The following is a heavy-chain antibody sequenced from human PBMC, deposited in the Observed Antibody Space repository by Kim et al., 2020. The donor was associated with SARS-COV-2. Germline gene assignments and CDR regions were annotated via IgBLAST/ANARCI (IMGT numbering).Heavy chain of an antibody. CDR3: TGTDGNCGGDWYFDL. D-gene: IGHD2-15*01. J-gene: IGHJ2*01. Sequence: AASVKGRLTISRDDSKNTAYLQMNSLKTEDTAVYYCTGTDGNCGGDWYFDLWGRGALVIVSS. V-gene: IGHV3-73*01.